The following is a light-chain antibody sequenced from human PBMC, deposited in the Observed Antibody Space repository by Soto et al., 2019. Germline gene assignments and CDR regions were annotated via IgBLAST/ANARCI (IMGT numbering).Light chain of an antibody. Sequence: EIVMTQSPATLSVSPGETATLSCRASQSVDRAVAWYQHKPGQAPRLLIVGASFRATGVPGRFSGGGSGTEFTLTISSLPSEDFAGYYCQQDRHWPPLTFGGGTAVEIK. CDR2: GAS. CDR3: QQDRHWPPLT. CDR1: QSVDRA. V-gene: IGKV3-15*01. J-gene: IGKJ4*01.